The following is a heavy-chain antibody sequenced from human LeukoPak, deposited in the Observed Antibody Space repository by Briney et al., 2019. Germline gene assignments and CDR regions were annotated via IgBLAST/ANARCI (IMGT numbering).Heavy chain of an antibody. CDR1: GFAFTEYW. J-gene: IGHJ4*02. CDR3: AREIKIQGFRAFDY. V-gene: IGHV3-74*01. CDR2: INDGGTYT. Sequence: PGGSLRLSCAASGFAFTEYWMHWGRQTPGKGLMWVSRINDGGTYTAYADSVKGRFTVSRDNAANTLYLQMNSLRVEDTAIYYCAREIKIQGFRAFDYWGQGTPVTVSS. D-gene: IGHD3-10*01.